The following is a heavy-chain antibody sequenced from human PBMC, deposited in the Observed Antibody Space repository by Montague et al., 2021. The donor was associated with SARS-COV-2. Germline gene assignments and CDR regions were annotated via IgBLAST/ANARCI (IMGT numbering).Heavy chain of an antibody. CDR3: VKSGGGTFFET. V-gene: IGHV3-33*06. Sequence: SLRLSCAVSGFSLTLNGMFWVRQAPGKGLECVAVIWSDGSHKNYGDSVKGRFTVSRDLSTNTLFLLMSSLRVDDPAVYYCVKSGGGTFFETWGQGTLVTVSA. J-gene: IGHJ5*02. D-gene: IGHD1-26*01. CDR2: IWSDGSHK. CDR1: GFSLTLNG.